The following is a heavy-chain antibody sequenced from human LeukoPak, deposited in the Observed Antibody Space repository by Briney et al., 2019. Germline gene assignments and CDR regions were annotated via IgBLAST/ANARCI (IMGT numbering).Heavy chain of an antibody. CDR2: INPNSGGT. CDR3: ARGGYRFSNYYYYMDV. CDR1: GYTFTGYY. Sequence: ASVKVSCKASGYTFTGYYIHWVRQAPGQGLEWMGWINPNSGGTNYAQKFQGRVTMTRDTSISTAYMELSRLRSDDTAVYYCARGGYRFSNYYYYMDVWGKGTTVTVSS. D-gene: IGHD3-22*01. J-gene: IGHJ6*03. V-gene: IGHV1-2*02.